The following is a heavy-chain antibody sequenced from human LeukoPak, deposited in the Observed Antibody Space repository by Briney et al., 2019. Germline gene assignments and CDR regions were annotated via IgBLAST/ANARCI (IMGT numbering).Heavy chain of an antibody. CDR1: GFTFSSHE. V-gene: IGHV3-48*03. CDR2: ISTSGSRI. J-gene: IGHJ4*02. CDR3: AKDPSKYDFWSGYWG. D-gene: IGHD3-3*01. Sequence: GGSLRLSCAASGFTFSSHEMNWVRQAPGKGLEWVSYISTSGSRIYHADSVKGRFTISRDNAKNSLSLQMNSLRAEDTAVYYCAKDPSKYDFWSGYWGWGQGTLVTVSS.